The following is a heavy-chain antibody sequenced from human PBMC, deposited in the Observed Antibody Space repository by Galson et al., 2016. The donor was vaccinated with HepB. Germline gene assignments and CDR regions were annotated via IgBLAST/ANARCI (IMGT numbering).Heavy chain of an antibody. J-gene: IGHJ3*02. D-gene: IGHD1-26*01. CDR1: TFTFRNYG. Sequence: SLRLSCAASTFTFRNYGMSWVRQAPGKGLEWVSVISGGGGTTYYADSVKGRFTISRDNSKNTLYVQMNSLRVEDTAVYYCAKGGVWDAFDMWGQGTMVTVSS. CDR3: AKGGVWDAFDM. V-gene: IGHV3-23*01. CDR2: ISGGGGTT.